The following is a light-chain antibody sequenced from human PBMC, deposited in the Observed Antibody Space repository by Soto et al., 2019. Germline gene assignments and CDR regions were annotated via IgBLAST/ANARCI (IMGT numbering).Light chain of an antibody. CDR1: QSISSW. J-gene: IGKJ2*01. V-gene: IGKV1-5*01. CDR3: QGYNNDPSA. CDR2: DAS. Sequence: DIQMTQSPSTLSASVGDRVTITCRASQSISSWLAWYQQKPGKAPKLLIYDASSLESGVPSRFSGSAPGTELPLTSSSRDPDDFAPDNCQGYNNDPSAFGEGTKLEIK.